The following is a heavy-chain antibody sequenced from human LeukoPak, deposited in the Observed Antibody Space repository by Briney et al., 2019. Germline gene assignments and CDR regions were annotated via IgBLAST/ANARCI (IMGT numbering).Heavy chain of an antibody. CDR2: IYPGDSDT. Sequence: GESLEISCKGSGYSFTSYWIGWVRQMPGKGLEWMGIIYPGDSDTRLSPSFQGQVTLSDDQSLSPAYLQTSILKASDPGRYYRWISPPGPPFDYWGQGTLVIVSS. CDR3: WISPPGPPFDY. D-gene: IGHD1-1*01. CDR1: GYSFTSYW. J-gene: IGHJ4*02. V-gene: IGHV5-51*01.